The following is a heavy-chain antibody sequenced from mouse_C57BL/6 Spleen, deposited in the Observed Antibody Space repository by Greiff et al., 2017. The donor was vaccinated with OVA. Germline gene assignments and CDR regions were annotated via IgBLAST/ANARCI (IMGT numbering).Heavy chain of an antibody. J-gene: IGHJ1*03. CDR1: GYTFTDYN. D-gene: IGHD2-2*01. Sequence: EVKLMESGPELVKPGASVKISCKASGYTFTDYNMDWVKQSHGKSLEWIGDINPKNGGTIYNQKFKGKATLTVDKSSSTAYMELRGLTSEDTAVYYCARAESTVVPYWYFDVWGTGTTVTVSS. V-gene: IGHV1-18*01. CDR2: INPKNGGT. CDR3: ARAESTVVPYWYFDV.